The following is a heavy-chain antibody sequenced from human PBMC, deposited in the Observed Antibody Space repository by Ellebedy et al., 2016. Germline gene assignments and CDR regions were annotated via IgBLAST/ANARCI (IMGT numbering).Heavy chain of an antibody. D-gene: IGHD6-6*01. CDR2: IYYGGST. CDR3: ARALGFGVYSSSTFSP. Sequence: SETLSLXCSVSGGSINNFYWSWIRQPPGKGLEWIGFIYYGGSTRYNPSLKSRVTISEDTSKNQISLKLTSVTAADTAVYYCARALGFGVYSSSTFSPWGQGTLVTASS. J-gene: IGHJ5*02. V-gene: IGHV4-59*01. CDR1: GGSINNFY.